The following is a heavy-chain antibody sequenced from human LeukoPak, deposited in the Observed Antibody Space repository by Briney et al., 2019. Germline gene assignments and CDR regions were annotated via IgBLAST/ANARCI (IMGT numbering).Heavy chain of an antibody. CDR1: GYSFTSYW. V-gene: IGHV5-51*01. Sequence: PGASLKISCKGSGYSFTSYWIGWVRQMPGKGLEWMGIIYPGDSDTRYSPSFQGQVTISADKSISTAYLQWSSLKASDTAMYYCARHRAPYYDYVWGSYHQNWFDPWGQGTLVTVSS. J-gene: IGHJ5*02. D-gene: IGHD3-16*02. CDR3: ARHRAPYYDYVWGSYHQNWFDP. CDR2: IYPGDSDT.